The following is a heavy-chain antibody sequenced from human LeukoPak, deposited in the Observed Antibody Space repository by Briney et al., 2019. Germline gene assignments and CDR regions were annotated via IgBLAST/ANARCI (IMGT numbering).Heavy chain of an antibody. CDR2: ICSDGST. Sequence: GGSLRLSCAASGLTVSSSYMSWVRQAPGKGLEWVSIICSDGSTYYADSMKGRFTISRDNSKNTLYLQVNSLRAEDTAMYYCARNILFAFDIWGQGTMVTPSA. CDR1: GLTVSSSY. J-gene: IGHJ3*02. D-gene: IGHD2/OR15-2a*01. V-gene: IGHV3-53*01. CDR3: ARNILFAFDI.